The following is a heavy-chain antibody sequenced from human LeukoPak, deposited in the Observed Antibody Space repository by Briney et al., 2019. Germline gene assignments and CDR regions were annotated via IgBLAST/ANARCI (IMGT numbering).Heavy chain of an antibody. CDR1: GFTFNSYA. Sequence: GGSLRLSCAASGFTFNSYAMRWVRQAPGKGLEWVSGISGSGGRTYSADSVKGRFTISRDTSKNMMYLQMSSLRAEDTAVYYCARGVYIAAAQYGYWGQGTLVTVSS. J-gene: IGHJ4*02. CDR2: ISGSGGRT. V-gene: IGHV3-23*01. CDR3: ARGVYIAAAQYGY. D-gene: IGHD6-13*01.